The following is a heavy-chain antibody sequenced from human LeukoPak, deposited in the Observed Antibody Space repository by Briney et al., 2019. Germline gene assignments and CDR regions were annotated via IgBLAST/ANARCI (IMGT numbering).Heavy chain of an antibody. J-gene: IGHJ4*02. CDR2: INMDGSIT. CDR1: GFTFSNYW. D-gene: IGHD4-17*01. CDR3: SRARGDDRYFDY. Sequence: GGSLRLSCAVSGFTFSNYWMHWVGHSPGKGLVWVSRINMDGSITTYADSVKGRFTISRDNAKNTLYLQMNSLRAEDTAVYYCSRARGDDRYFDYWGQGTLVTVSS. V-gene: IGHV3-74*01.